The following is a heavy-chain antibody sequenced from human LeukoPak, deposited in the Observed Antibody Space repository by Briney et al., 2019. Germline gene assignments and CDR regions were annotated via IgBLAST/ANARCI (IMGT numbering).Heavy chain of an antibody. J-gene: IGHJ5*02. CDR2: IRYDGSNK. CDR3: AKSSRGFGEYNWFDP. CDR1: GFTFNNYG. D-gene: IGHD3-10*01. V-gene: IGHV3-30*02. Sequence: GGSLRLSCAASGFTFNNYGMHWVRQAPGKGLEWVAFIRYDGSNKYYADSVKGRFTISRDNSKNTLYLQMNSLRAEDTAVYYCAKSSRGFGEYNWFDPWGQGTLVTVSS.